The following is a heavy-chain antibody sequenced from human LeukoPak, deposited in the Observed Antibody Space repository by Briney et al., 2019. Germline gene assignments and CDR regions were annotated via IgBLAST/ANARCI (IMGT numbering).Heavy chain of an antibody. CDR1: GYSISSGYY. D-gene: IGHD3-22*01. CDR2: IYHSGST. V-gene: IGHV4-38-2*02. Sequence: PSETLSLTCTVSGYSISSGYYWGWIRQPPGKGLEWIGSIYHSGSTYYNPSLKSLVTISVDTSKNQFSLKLSSVTAADTAVYYCAREYGWLLRENAFDIWGQGTMVTVSS. CDR3: AREYGWLLRENAFDI. J-gene: IGHJ3*02.